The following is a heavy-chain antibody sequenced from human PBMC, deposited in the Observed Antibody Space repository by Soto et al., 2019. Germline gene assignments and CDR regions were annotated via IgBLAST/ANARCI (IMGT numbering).Heavy chain of an antibody. V-gene: IGHV4-31*03. J-gene: IGHJ6*03. D-gene: IGHD1-26*01. CDR3: ARSLPGGTVFYMDI. Sequence: SETLSLTCTVSGGSIGSSSYYWGWVRQHPGKGLEWVGHIYYSGTAYYNPSLKSRVALSVDPSQNRFSLKLSSVTAADTAIYFCARSLPGGTVFYMDIWGEGTTVTVSS. CDR2: IYYSGTA. CDR1: GGSIGSSSYY.